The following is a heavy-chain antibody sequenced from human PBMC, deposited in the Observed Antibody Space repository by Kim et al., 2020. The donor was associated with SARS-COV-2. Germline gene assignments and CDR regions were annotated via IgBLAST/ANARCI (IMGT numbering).Heavy chain of an antibody. CDR2: IYYSGTT. CDR3: ARHLRGSGSHYNCDQ. V-gene: IGHV4-59*08. J-gene: IGHJ4*02. D-gene: IGHD3-10*01. Sequence: SETLSLTCAVSGDSIGSYSWSWIRRPPEKGLEWVAQIYYSGTTSYNPALESRVSVSIDTSKSHYSLNLRSVTAADTATYFCARHLRGSGSHYNCDQWGQGTLVTVSS. CDR1: GDSIGSYS.